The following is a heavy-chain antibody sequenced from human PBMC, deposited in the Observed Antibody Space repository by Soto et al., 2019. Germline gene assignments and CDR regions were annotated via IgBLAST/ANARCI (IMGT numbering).Heavy chain of an antibody. D-gene: IGHD1-1*01. CDR2: ISGSGGGT. CDR1: GFTFSSYA. Sequence: EVQVLESGGGLVQPGGSLRLSCAASGFTFSSYAMSWVRQAPGKGLEWVSSISGSGGGTYYADSVKGRFTFSRDNSKNTLYLQMHSLRAEDTAVYYCAKFGMATTKRSPPYYIDYWGQGALVTVSS. J-gene: IGHJ4*02. CDR3: AKFGMATTKRSPPYYIDY. V-gene: IGHV3-23*01.